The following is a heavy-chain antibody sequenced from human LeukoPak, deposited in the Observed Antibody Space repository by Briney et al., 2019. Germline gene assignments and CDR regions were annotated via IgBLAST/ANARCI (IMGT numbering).Heavy chain of an antibody. Sequence: ASVKVSCKASGGTFSSYAISWVRQAPGQGLEWMGGIIPIFGTANYAQKFQGRVTITADESTSTAYMELSSLRSEDTAVYYCARDHDGSGTYDYWGQGTLVTVSS. V-gene: IGHV1-69*13. J-gene: IGHJ4*02. CDR2: IIPIFGTA. CDR1: GGTFSSYA. D-gene: IGHD3-10*01. CDR3: ARDHDGSGTYDY.